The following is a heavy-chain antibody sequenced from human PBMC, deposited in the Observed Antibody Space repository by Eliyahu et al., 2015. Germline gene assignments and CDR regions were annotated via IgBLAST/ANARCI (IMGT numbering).Heavy chain of an antibody. J-gene: IGHJ6*02. CDR2: INHSGST. V-gene: IGHV4-34*01. Sequence: QVQLQQWGAGLLKPSETLSLTCAVYGGSFSGYYWSWIRQPPGKGVEWIGGINHSGSTNYNPSLKSRVTISVDTSKNQFSLKLSSVTAADTAVYYCARHGGAVRPVNYYYYGMDVWGQGTTVTVSS. CDR3: ARHGGAVRPVNYYYYGMDV. D-gene: IGHD6-19*01. CDR1: GGSFSGYY.